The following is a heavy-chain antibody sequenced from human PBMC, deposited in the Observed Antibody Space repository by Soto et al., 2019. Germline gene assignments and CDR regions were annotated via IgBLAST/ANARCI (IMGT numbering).Heavy chain of an antibody. D-gene: IGHD6-13*01. V-gene: IGHV1-3*01. J-gene: IGHJ4*02. CDR3: ARASSSIAAAGTY. CDR1: GYTFTSYA. CDR2: INAGNGNT. Sequence: GASVKVSCKASGYTFTSYAMHWVRQAPGQRLEWMGWINAGNGNTKYSQKFQGRVTITRDTSASTAYMELSSLRSEDTAVYYCARASSSIAAAGTYWGQGTLVTVSS.